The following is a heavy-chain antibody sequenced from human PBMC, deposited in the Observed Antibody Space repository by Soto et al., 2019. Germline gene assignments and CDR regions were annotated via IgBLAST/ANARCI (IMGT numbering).Heavy chain of an antibody. CDR1: GFTFSSYA. CDR3: ARERLKWTTVNAFDI. J-gene: IGHJ3*02. D-gene: IGHD4-17*01. CDR2: ISYDGSNK. Sequence: QMQLVESGGGVVQPGRSLRLSCAASGFTFSSYAMHWVRQAPGKGLEWVAVISYDGSNKYYADSVKGRFTISRDNSKNTLYLQMNSLRAEDTAVYYCARERLKWTTVNAFDIWGQGTMVTVSS. V-gene: IGHV3-30-3*01.